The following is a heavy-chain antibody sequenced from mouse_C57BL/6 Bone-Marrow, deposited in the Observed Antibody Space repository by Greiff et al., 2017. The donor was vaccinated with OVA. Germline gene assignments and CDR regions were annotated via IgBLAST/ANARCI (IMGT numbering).Heavy chain of an antibody. Sequence: EVQLQQSGPELVKPGASVKISCKASGYTFTDYYMNWVKQSHGKSLEWIGDINPNNGGTSYNQKFKGKATLTVDKSSSTAYMELRSLTSEDSAVYYCARFGLLNFDYWGQGTTLTVSS. CDR1: GYTFTDYY. V-gene: IGHV1-26*01. CDR2: INPNNGGT. D-gene: IGHD1-1*01. J-gene: IGHJ2*01. CDR3: ARFGLLNFDY.